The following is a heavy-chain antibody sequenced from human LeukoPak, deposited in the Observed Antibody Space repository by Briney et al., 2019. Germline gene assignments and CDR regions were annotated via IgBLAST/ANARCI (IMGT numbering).Heavy chain of an antibody. CDR2: ISAYNGNT. D-gene: IGHD5-12*01. J-gene: IGHJ6*03. CDR1: GYTFTSYG. Sequence: ASVTVSCKASGYTFTSYGISWVRQAPGQGLEWMGWISAYNGNTNYAQKLQGRVTMTTDTSTSTAYMELRSLRSDDTAVYYCARIPGRLRADYYYYYMDVWGKGTTVTVSS. V-gene: IGHV1-18*01. CDR3: ARIPGRLRADYYYYYMDV.